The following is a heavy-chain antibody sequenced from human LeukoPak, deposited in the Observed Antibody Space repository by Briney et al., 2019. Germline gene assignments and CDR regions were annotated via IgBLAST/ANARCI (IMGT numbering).Heavy chain of an antibody. V-gene: IGHV3-23*01. Sequence: GGSLRLSCVGSGFTFRSHARRWVRQAPEKGLEFVSGIYENGGTTYYADSVKGRFSISRDNSKNTLYLQMDSLRGEDTAVYYCAKDFRIGYSAHFDYWGQGALVTVSS. CDR2: IYENGGTT. J-gene: IGHJ4*02. CDR1: GFTFRSHA. D-gene: IGHD2-21*01. CDR3: AKDFRIGYSAHFDY.